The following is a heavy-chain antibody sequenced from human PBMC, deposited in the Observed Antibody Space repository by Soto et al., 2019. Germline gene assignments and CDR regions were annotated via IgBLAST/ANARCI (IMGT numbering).Heavy chain of an antibody. CDR2: IYHSGST. D-gene: IGHD3-10*01. CDR1: GGSISSGGYS. CDR3: ARGPPLGD. V-gene: IGHV4-30-2*01. Sequence: SETLSLTCAVSGGSISSGGYSWSWIRQPPGKGLECIGYIYHSGSTYYNPSLKRRVTISVDRSKNQFSLKLSSVTAADTAVYYCARGPPLGDWGQGTLVTVSS. J-gene: IGHJ4*02.